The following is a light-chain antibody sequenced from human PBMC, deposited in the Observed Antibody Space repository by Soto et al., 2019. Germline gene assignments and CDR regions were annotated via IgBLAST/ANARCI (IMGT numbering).Light chain of an antibody. CDR3: QQYGSSPGT. CDR2: GAS. V-gene: IGKV3-20*01. J-gene: IGKJ1*01. Sequence: EIVLTQSPGTLSLSPWESATLSCRASQSVFSSYLAWYQQKPGQAPRLLIYGASSRAPGIPDRFSGSGSGTDFTLTISRLEPEDFAVYYCQQYGSSPGTFGQGTKVDNK. CDR1: QSVFSSY.